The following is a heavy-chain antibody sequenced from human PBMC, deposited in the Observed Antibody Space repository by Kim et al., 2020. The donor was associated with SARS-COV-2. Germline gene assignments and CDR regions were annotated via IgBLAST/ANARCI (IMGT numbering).Heavy chain of an antibody. CDR1: GFTFSSYW. CDR2: IKQDGSEK. D-gene: IGHD6-13*01. J-gene: IGHJ3*02. V-gene: IGHV3-7*03. Sequence: GGSLRLSCAASGFTFSSYWMSWVRQAPGKGLEWVANIKQDGSEKYYVDSVKGRFTISRDNAKNSLYLQMNSLRAEDTAVYYCASMHSSSWEEDAFDIWGQGTMVTVSS. CDR3: ASMHSSSWEEDAFDI.